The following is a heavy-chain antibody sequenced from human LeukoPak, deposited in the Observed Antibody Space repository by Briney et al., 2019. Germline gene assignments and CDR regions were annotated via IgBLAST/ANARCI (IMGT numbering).Heavy chain of an antibody. V-gene: IGHV1-46*01. CDR1: GYTFTSYY. CDR2: INPSGGST. Sequence: ASVEVSCKASGYTFTSYYMHWVRQAPGQGLEWMGIINPSGGSTSYAQKFQGRVTMTRDTSTSTVYMELSSLRSEDTAVYYCARDEGRYSSSWYFDYWGQGTLVTVSS. J-gene: IGHJ4*02. D-gene: IGHD6-13*01. CDR3: ARDEGRYSSSWYFDY.